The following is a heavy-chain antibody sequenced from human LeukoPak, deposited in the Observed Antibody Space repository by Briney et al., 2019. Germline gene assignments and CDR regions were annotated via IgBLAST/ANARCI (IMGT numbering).Heavy chain of an antibody. CDR1: GFTFSSYG. Sequence: PGGSLRLSCAASGFTFSSYGMHSVRQAPGKGLEWVAFIRYDGSNKYYADSVKGRFTISRDNSKNTLYLQMNSLRAEDTAVHYCANGRGGNYVDYWGQGTLVTVSS. CDR2: IRYDGSNK. V-gene: IGHV3-30*02. J-gene: IGHJ4*02. CDR3: ANGRGGNYVDY. D-gene: IGHD4-23*01.